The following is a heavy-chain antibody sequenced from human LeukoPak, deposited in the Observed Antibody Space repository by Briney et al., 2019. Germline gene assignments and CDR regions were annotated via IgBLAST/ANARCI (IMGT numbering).Heavy chain of an antibody. CDR2: FDPEDGET. J-gene: IGHJ6*04. D-gene: IGHD6-19*01. CDR1: GYTLTELS. Sequence: ASVKVSCKVSGYTLTELSMHWVRQAPGKGLEWMGGFDPEDGETIYAQKFQRRVTMTEDTSTDAAYMELSSLRSEDTAVYYCATGESSGVYYYYGMDVWGKGTTVTVSS. V-gene: IGHV1-24*01. CDR3: ATGESSGVYYYYGMDV.